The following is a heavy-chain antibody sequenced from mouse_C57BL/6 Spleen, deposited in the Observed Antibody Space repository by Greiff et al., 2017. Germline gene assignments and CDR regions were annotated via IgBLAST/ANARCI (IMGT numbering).Heavy chain of an antibody. CDR2: ISSGSSTI. V-gene: IGHV5-17*01. D-gene: IGHD1-1*01. CDR3: ARDTTVVVYWYCDV. J-gene: IGHJ1*03. Sequence: DVKLVESGGGLVKPGGSLKLSCAASGFTFSDYGMHWVRQAPEKGLEWVAYISSGSSTIYYADTVKGRFTISRDNAKNTLFLQMTSLRSEDTAMYYCARDTTVVVYWYCDVWGTGTTVTVSS. CDR1: GFTFSDYG.